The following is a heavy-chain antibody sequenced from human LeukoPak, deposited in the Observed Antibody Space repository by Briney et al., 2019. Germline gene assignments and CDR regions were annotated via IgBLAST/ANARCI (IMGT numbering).Heavy chain of an antibody. CDR2: IIPIFVTA. Sequence: GASVTVSCKASGGTFSSYAISWVRQAPGQGLEWMGGIIPIFVTANYAQKFQGRVTITADESTSTAFMELSSLRSEDTAVYYCARGNPRSLLPYYFDYWGQGTLVTVSS. D-gene: IGHD3-3*01. V-gene: IGHV1-69*13. CDR1: GGTFSSYA. J-gene: IGHJ4*02. CDR3: ARGNPRSLLPYYFDY.